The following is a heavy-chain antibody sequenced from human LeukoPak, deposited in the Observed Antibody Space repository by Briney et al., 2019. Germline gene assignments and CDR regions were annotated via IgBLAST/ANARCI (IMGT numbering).Heavy chain of an antibody. Sequence: SETLSLTCTVSGGSISSYDWSWIRQPAGKGLEWIGRIYTSGSPNYNPSLKSRVTMSVDTSKNQFSLKLSSVTAADTAVYYCARLTSSWYQDWYFDLWGRGTLVTVSS. CDR1: GGSISSYD. CDR2: IYTSGSP. D-gene: IGHD6-13*01. J-gene: IGHJ2*01. V-gene: IGHV4-4*07. CDR3: ARLTSSWYQDWYFDL.